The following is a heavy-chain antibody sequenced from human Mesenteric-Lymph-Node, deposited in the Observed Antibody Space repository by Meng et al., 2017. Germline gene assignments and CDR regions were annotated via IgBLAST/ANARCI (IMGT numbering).Heavy chain of an antibody. D-gene: IGHD2-15*01. CDR1: GASISSGNW. CDR2: XYPSGTT. J-gene: IGHJ4*02. V-gene: IGHV4-4*02. CDR3: ARAGDIGMY. Sequence: QVQLQESGPGLVQPSETLSLTCAVSGASISSGNWWSGVRQPPGKGLEWIGEXYPSGTTNYNPSLKSRVTLSIDTSKNQFSLKLTSVTAADTAVYYCARAGDIGMYWGQGALVTVSS.